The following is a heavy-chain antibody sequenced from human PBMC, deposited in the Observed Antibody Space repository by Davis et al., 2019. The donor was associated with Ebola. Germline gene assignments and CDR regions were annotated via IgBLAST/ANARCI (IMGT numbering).Heavy chain of an antibody. J-gene: IGHJ6*02. CDR1: GFTFSNYD. Sequence: GESLKISCAASGFTFSNYDMHWVRQAPGKGLEWVAVIWYDGSNKYYADSVKGRFTISRDNSKNSLYLQMDSLRVEDTAVYYCAREGYSRPGMDVWGQGTTVTVSS. D-gene: IGHD6-13*01. CDR2: IWYDGSNK. V-gene: IGHV3-33*01. CDR3: AREGYSRPGMDV.